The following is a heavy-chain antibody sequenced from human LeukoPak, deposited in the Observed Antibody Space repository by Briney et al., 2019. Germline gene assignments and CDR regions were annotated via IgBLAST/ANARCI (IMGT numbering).Heavy chain of an antibody. D-gene: IGHD6-13*01. V-gene: IGHV3-30-3*02. CDR1: GFTFSGYA. J-gene: IGHJ4*02. CDR3: AKTRPLDSSSWSHGDY. CDR2: ISYDGSNK. Sequence: GGSLRLSCAASGFTFSGYAMHWVRQAPGKGLEWVAVISYDGSNKYYADSVKGRFTISRDNSKNTLYLQMNSLRAEDTAVYYCAKTRPLDSSSWSHGDYWGQGTLVTVSS.